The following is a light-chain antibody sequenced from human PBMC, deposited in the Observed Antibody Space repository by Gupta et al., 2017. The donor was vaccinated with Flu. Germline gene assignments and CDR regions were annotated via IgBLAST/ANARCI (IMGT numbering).Light chain of an antibody. V-gene: IGKV2-30*01. CDR3: MQGSRWPWA. CDR2: QVS. J-gene: IGKJ1*01. Sequence: DVVMTQSPLSLPVTLGQPASISCRSSQSLVYSDGNIYLHWFQQRPGQSPRRLIYQVSHRESGVPDRFSGSGSGTDFTLKLSRVEAEDVGVYYCMQGSRWPWAFGQGTKVEIK. CDR1: QSLVYSDGNIY.